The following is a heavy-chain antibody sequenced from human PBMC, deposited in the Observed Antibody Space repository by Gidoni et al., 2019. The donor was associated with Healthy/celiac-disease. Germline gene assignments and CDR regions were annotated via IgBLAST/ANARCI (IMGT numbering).Heavy chain of an antibody. CDR1: GGPFSSYA. Sequence: QVQLVQSGAEVKKPGSSVKVSCKASGGPFSSYAISWVRQAPGQGLEWMGGIIPIFGTANYAQKFQGRVTITADESTSTAYMELSSLRSEDTAVYYCARDPCSNGVCYYHYYYGMDVWGQGTTVTVSS. CDR2: IIPIFGTA. J-gene: IGHJ6*02. CDR3: ARDPCSNGVCYYHYYYGMDV. V-gene: IGHV1-69*01. D-gene: IGHD2-8*01.